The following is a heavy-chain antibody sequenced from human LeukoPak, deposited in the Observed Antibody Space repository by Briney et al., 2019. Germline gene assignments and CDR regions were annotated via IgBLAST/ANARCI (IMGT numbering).Heavy chain of an antibody. Sequence: GGSLRLSCAASGFTFSTYPMHWVRQAPGKGLEWVAVISNDGSKKYYADSVKGRFTISRDNSNTLYLQMNSLRAEDTALYYCAREDYYFDYWGQGTLVTVSS. CDR1: GFTFSTYP. CDR2: ISNDGSKK. D-gene: IGHD3/OR15-3a*01. CDR3: AREDYYFDY. V-gene: IGHV3-30-3*01. J-gene: IGHJ4*02.